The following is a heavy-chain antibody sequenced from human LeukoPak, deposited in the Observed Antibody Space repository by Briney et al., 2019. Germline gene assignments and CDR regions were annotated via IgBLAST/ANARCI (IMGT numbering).Heavy chain of an antibody. CDR3: ARGLITMVRGVIIHDAFGI. CDR1: GYIFTSYG. D-gene: IGHD3-10*01. CDR2: ISAYNGNT. V-gene: IGHV1-18*01. J-gene: IGHJ3*02. Sequence: ASVKVSCKASGYIFTSYGISWVRQAPGQGLEWMGWISAYNGNTNYAQKLQGRVTMTTDTSTSTAYMELRSLRSDDTAVYYCARGLITMVRGVIIHDAFGIWGQGTMVTVSS.